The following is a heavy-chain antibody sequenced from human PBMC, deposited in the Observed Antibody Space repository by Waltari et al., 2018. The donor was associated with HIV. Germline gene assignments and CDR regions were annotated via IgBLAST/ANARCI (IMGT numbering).Heavy chain of an antibody. J-gene: IGHJ4*02. D-gene: IGHD3-22*01. CDR2: SNPNSGGT. V-gene: IGHV1-2*02. Sequence: QVQLVQSGAEVKKPGASVKVSCKASVYTFTAYYIHWVRQAPGQELEWMGWSNPNSGGTNYAQNCQSRLPMTRDTSISTAYMELSRLRSDDTAVYYWATPSYASSCYYSAGSEFDYWGQGTLVTVSS. CDR3: ATPSYASSCYYSAGSEFDY. CDR1: VYTFTAYY.